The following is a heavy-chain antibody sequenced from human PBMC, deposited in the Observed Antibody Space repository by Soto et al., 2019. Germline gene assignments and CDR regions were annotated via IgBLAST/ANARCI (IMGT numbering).Heavy chain of an antibody. CDR3: ARARLGCSGGSCYSGYYYYMDV. J-gene: IGHJ6*03. V-gene: IGHV4-31*03. Sequence: SETLSLTCTVSGGSISSGGYYWSWIRQHPGKGLEWIGYIYYSGSTYYNPSLKSRVTISVDTSKNQFSLKLSSVTAADTAVYYCARARLGCSGGSCYSGYYYYMDVWGKGTTVTVSS. CDR2: IYYSGST. D-gene: IGHD2-15*01. CDR1: GGSISSGGYY.